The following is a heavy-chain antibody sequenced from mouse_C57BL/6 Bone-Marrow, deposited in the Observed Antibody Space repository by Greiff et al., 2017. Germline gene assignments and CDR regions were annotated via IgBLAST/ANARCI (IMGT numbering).Heavy chain of an antibody. CDR3: TRLQGSDGYLSYYAMDY. CDR2: IDPETGGT. CDR1: GYTFTDYE. V-gene: IGHV1-15*01. J-gene: IGHJ4*01. D-gene: IGHD2-3*01. Sequence: QVQLQQSGAELVRPGASVTLSCKASGYTFTDYEMHWVKQTTVHGLEWIGAIDPETGGTAYNQKFKGKAILTADKSSSTAYMELRSLTSEDSAVYYCTRLQGSDGYLSYYAMDYWGQGTSVTVSS.